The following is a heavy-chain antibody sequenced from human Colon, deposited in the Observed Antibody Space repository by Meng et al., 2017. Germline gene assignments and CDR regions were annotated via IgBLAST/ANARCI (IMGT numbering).Heavy chain of an antibody. D-gene: IGHD3-3*01. Sequence: VQLVESGGGLVKPGGSLRLSCSVSGFTFSDYYMNWVRQAPGKGLEWVSMIHSSAGTFFADSVKGRFTVSTDNSKNTLYLQMNSLRIEDTAVYHCANRFVWGLGTLVTVSS. V-gene: IGHV3-66*02. J-gene: IGHJ4*02. CDR3: ANRFV. CDR2: IHSSAGT. CDR1: GFTFSDYY.